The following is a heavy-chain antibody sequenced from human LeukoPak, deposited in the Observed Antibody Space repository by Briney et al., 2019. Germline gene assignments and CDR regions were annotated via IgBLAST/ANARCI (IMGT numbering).Heavy chain of an antibody. V-gene: IGHV3-74*01. Sequence: GGSLRLSCAASGFTFSNYWMHWVRQAPGKGLVWVSRVNSDGSSTTYADSVKGRFTISRDNAKNTLYLQMSSLRAEDTAVYYCARGGLTGSPNYYWGQGTLVTVSS. CDR1: GFTFSNYW. D-gene: IGHD1-20*01. CDR2: VNSDGSST. J-gene: IGHJ4*02. CDR3: ARGGLTGSPNYY.